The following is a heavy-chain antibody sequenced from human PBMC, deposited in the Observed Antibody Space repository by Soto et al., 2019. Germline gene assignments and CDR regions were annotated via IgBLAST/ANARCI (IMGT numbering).Heavy chain of an antibody. D-gene: IGHD2-2*01. CDR3: AREDRDRETGLVPAAIDGMDV. J-gene: IGHJ6*02. CDR2: IIPIFGIA. CDR1: VGTFGRYS. Sequence: QVQLVQSGAEVKKPGSSVKVSCKASVGTFGRYSITWVRQAPGHGLEWIGRIIPIFGIASYAQKFQGRVTITADESTSTAYMELSSLRSDDTAVYYCAREDRDRETGLVPAAIDGMDVWGQGTTVTVSS. V-gene: IGHV1-69*08.